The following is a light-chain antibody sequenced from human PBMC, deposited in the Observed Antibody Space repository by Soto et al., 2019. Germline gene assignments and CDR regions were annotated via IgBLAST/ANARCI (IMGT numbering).Light chain of an antibody. CDR3: SSYTNINTLI. Sequence: QSLLTQPASVSGSPGQSITISCTGTSSDIGTYDYVSWYQQHPGKAPKLMIYEVSNRPSGVSNRFSGSKSGNTASLTISGLQAADEADYYCSSYTNINTLIFGGGTKVTVL. CDR1: SSDIGTYDY. V-gene: IGLV2-14*01. CDR2: EVS. J-gene: IGLJ2*01.